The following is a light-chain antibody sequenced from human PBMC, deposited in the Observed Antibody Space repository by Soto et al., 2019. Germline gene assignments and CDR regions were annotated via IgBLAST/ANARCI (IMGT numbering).Light chain of an antibody. V-gene: IGKV3-20*01. CDR1: QSLSSNF. J-gene: IGKJ4*01. CDR3: QQYGSSPRT. CDR2: AAY. Sequence: EIVLTQSPDTLSLSPGEGYTLSCRASQSLSSNFLAWYQQRPGQAPRLLIYAAYSRATGITDRFSGSGSGTDFTITIRRLEPEDFAVYYCQQYGSSPRTVGGGTKVDI.